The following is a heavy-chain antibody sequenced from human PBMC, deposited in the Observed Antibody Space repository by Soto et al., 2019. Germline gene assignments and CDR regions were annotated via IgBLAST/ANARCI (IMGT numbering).Heavy chain of an antibody. Sequence: AVKVPCKASGGTVIIYASSWLRQAPGQGLEWMGGIIPIFGTANYAQKFQGRVTITADESTSTAYMELSSLRSEDTAVYYCARRTSIAARLGWFDPWGQGTLVTVSS. CDR2: IIPIFGTA. J-gene: IGHJ5*02. D-gene: IGHD6-6*01. CDR1: GGTVIIYA. V-gene: IGHV1-69*13. CDR3: ARRTSIAARLGWFDP.